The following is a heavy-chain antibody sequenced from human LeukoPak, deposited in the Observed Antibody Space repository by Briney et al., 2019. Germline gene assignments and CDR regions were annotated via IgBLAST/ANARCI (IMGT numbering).Heavy chain of an antibody. D-gene: IGHD3-3*01. CDR1: GYTFTGYY. Sequence: ASVTVSCTSSGYTFTGYYIHWVRQPPAQGLERMGWTNPNSGGTNYAQKFQGRVTMTRDTTISTAYMELSRRTSDAAAVYYCARVSTIRGLDYWGQGTLVTVSS. CDR2: TNPNSGGT. CDR3: ARVSTIRGLDY. J-gene: IGHJ4*02. V-gene: IGHV1-2*02.